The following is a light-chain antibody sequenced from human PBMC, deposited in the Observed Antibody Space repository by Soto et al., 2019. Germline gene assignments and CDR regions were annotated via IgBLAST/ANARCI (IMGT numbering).Light chain of an antibody. CDR2: GAS. CDR3: QQYGSSPRT. V-gene: IGKV3-20*01. CDR1: QSVSSSY. Sequence: EIVLTQSPGTLSLSPGERATLSCRASQSVSSSYLAWYQQKPGQAPRLLIYGASSRATGIPDRFSGSGSGTDFTRTISRLEHEDFAVYYCQQYGSSPRTFGQGAKVEIK. J-gene: IGKJ1*01.